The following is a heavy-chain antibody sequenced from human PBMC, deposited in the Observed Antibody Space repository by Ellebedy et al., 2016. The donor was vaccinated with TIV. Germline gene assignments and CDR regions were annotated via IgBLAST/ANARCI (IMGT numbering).Heavy chain of an antibody. CDR3: VQIMITYGGVTRTDAFDV. V-gene: IGHV2-5*04. D-gene: IGHD3-16*01. CDR1: GFSLTATGEG. J-gene: IGHJ3*01. Sequence: SGPTLVXPTETLTLTCTFSGFSLTATGEGVGWVRQPPGKALDWLAIIYWHNDDRYSSSMRSRLRITKDTSRREVVLTMTNMDPVDTGTYYCVQIMITYGGVTRTDAFDVWGQGILVTVSS. CDR2: IYWHNDD.